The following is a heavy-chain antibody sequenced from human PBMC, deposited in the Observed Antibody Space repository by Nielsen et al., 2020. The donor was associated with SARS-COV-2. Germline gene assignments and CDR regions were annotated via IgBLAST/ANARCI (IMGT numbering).Heavy chain of an antibody. CDR3: ARITHHYYDSSGYLMAYFDY. D-gene: IGHD3-22*01. V-gene: IGHV2-70*17. CDR1: GFSLSTSGVC. CDR2: IDWDDDK. J-gene: IGHJ4*02. Sequence: SGPTLVKPTQTLTLTCTFSGFSLSTSGVCVSWIRQPPGKALEWLARIDWDDDKFYSTSLKTRLTISKDTSKNQVVLTVTNMDPVDTATYYCARITHHYYDSSGYLMAYFDYWGQGTLVTVSS.